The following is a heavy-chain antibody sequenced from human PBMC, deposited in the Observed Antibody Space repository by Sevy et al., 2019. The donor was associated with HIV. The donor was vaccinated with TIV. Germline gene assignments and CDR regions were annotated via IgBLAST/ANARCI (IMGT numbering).Heavy chain of an antibody. CDR3: TTDRFHYYGSGSYYNSVDY. D-gene: IGHD3-10*01. CDR2: IKSKTDGGTT. CDR1: GFTFSNAW. J-gene: IGHJ4*02. V-gene: IGHV3-15*01. Sequence: GGSLRLSCAASGFTFSNAWMSWVRQAPGKGLEWVGRIKSKTDGGTTDYAEPVKGRFTISRDDSKNTLYLQMNSLKTEDTAVYYCTTDRFHYYGSGSYYNSVDYWGQENLVTVSS.